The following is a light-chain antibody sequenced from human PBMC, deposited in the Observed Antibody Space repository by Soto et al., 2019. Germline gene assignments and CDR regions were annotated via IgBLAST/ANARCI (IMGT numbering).Light chain of an antibody. Sequence: DIVMTQSPDSLAVSLGERATINCKSSQSVLYSSNNKNYLAWYQQKPGQPPKLLIYWACTRESVVPDRFSGSGSGTDFTLTISSLQAEDGAVYYCQQYYSTPLTFGGGTKVEIK. V-gene: IGKV4-1*01. CDR1: QSVLYSSNNKNY. CDR3: QQYYSTPLT. J-gene: IGKJ4*01. CDR2: WAC.